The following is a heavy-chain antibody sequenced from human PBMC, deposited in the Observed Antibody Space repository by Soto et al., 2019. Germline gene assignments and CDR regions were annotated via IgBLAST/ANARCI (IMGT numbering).Heavy chain of an antibody. Sequence: SETLSLTCAVYGGSFSGYYWSWTRQPPGKGLEWIGEINHSGSTNYNPSLKSRVTISVDTSKNQFSLKLSSVTAADTAVYYCARVSYNWNSGYGMDVWGQGATVTVSS. V-gene: IGHV4-34*01. J-gene: IGHJ6*02. D-gene: IGHD1-20*01. CDR3: ARVSYNWNSGYGMDV. CDR1: GGSFSGYY. CDR2: INHSGST.